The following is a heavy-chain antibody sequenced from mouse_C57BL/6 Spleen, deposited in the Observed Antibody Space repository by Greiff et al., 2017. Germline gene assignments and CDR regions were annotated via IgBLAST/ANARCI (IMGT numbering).Heavy chain of an antibody. V-gene: IGHV1-54*01. CDR1: GYAFTNYL. CDR3: AREGVVATPYYYAMDY. J-gene: IGHJ4*01. CDR2: INPGSGGT. D-gene: IGHD1-1*01. Sequence: QVQLKESGAELVRPGTSVKVSCKASGYAFTNYLIEWVKQRPGQGLEWIGVINPGSGGTNYNEKFKGKATLTADKSSSTAYMQLSSLTSEDSAVYFCAREGVVATPYYYAMDYWGQGTSVTVSS.